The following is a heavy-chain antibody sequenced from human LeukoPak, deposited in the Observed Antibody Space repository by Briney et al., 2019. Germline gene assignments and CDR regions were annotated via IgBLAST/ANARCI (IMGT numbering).Heavy chain of an antibody. CDR3: ARRSVRGVIRY. CDR1: NYSISSGYY. D-gene: IGHD3-10*01. V-gene: IGHV4-38-2*02. J-gene: IGHJ4*02. CDR2: VYHTGST. Sequence: KPSETLSLTYTVSNYSISSGYYWSCIRQPPGKGLEWIGEVYHTGSTNYNPSLKSRVTISVDTSKNQFSLKLSSVTAADTAVYYCARRSVRGVIRYWGQGTLVTVSS.